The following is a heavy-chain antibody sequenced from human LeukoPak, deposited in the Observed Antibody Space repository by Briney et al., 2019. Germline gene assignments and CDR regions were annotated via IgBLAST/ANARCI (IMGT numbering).Heavy chain of an antibody. D-gene: IGHD4-17*01. J-gene: IGHJ4*02. V-gene: IGHV4-34*01. CDR2: INHSGSA. Sequence: SETLSLTCAVSGGSFSGYYWTWIRQPHGKGLEWIGEINHSGSANYSPSLSSRVTISLDMSENQFSLKLTSVTAADTAVYYCARGQGTVTTHWGQGTLVTVSS. CDR3: ARGQGTVTTH. CDR1: GGSFSGYY.